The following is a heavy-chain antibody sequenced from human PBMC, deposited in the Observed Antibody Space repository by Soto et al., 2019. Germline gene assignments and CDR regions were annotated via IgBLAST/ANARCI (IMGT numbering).Heavy chain of an antibody. CDR3: ARYRYDILTGYSYFDY. CDR2: INAGNGNT. J-gene: IGHJ4*02. D-gene: IGHD3-9*01. V-gene: IGHV1-3*01. Sequence: ASVKVSCKASGYTFTSYAMHWLRQAPGQRLEWMGWINAGNGNTKYSQKFQGRVTITRDTSASTAYMELSSLRSEDTAVYYCARYRYDILTGYSYFDYWGQGTLVTVSS. CDR1: GYTFTSYA.